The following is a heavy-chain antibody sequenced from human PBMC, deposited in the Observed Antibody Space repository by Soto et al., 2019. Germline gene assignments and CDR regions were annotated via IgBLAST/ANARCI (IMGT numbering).Heavy chain of an antibody. CDR3: ARERTGTTSMDV. V-gene: IGHV1-8*01. Sequence: QVQLVQSGAEVKKPGASVKVSCKASGYTFTSYDINRVRQATGQGLEWLGWMNPNSGNTGYAQKFQGRVTMTRNTSITTAYMELSSLRSEDTAVYYCARERTGTTSMDVWGQGTTVTVSS. CDR2: MNPNSGNT. CDR1: GYTFTSYD. J-gene: IGHJ6*02. D-gene: IGHD1-1*01.